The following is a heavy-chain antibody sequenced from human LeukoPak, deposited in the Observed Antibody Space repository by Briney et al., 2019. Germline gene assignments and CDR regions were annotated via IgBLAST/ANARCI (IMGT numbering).Heavy chain of an antibody. Sequence: PSETLSLTCNVSGGSVSISSYFWGWIRQPPGKGLEWIGSIYYSGNTYYNPSLKSRVTISIDTSKNQFSLKLSSVTAADTAVYYCARGCSRPGYSGYDFLGGENWFDPWGQGTLVTVSS. CDR2: IYYSGNT. J-gene: IGHJ5*02. D-gene: IGHD5-12*01. CDR3: ARGCSRPGYSGYDFLGGENWFDP. CDR1: GGSVSISSYF. V-gene: IGHV4-39*01.